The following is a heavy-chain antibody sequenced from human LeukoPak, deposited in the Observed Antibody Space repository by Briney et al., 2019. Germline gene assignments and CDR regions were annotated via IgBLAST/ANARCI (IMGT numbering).Heavy chain of an antibody. CDR1: GLTFSGSS. D-gene: IGHD6-13*01. CDR2: IPYYGNNK. V-gene: IGHV3-30-3*01. J-gene: IGHJ6*03. CDR3: AGGIAAAGSYDYYYMDV. Sequence: GGSLRLSCAPSGLTFSGSSMHWARQAPDKGLEWVAVIPYYGNNKYYGDSVKRRLTLSRDNPKHTRYLQMNSLRAEDTGVYYCAGGIAAAGSYDYYYMDVWGKGTTVTVSS.